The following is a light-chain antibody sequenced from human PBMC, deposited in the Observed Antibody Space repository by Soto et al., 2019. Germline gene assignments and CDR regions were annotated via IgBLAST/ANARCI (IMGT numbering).Light chain of an antibody. Sequence: EIVLTPSPGTLSLPPGETATLSCRASQSVSSNYLAWYQQKPGQAPRLLIYGASSRATGIPDRFSGSGSGTDFTLTISRLEPEDFAVYFCQQYGSSPVTFGQGTKVDIK. J-gene: IGKJ1*01. CDR3: QQYGSSPVT. V-gene: IGKV3-20*01. CDR2: GAS. CDR1: QSVSSNY.